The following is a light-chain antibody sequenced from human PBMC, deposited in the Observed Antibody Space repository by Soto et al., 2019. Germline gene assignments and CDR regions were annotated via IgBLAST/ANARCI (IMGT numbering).Light chain of an antibody. CDR3: QQVIYQQWT. CDR1: QSVSTN. Sequence: EKLMTQSPSILSASKGERATLSCRASQSVSTNLAWYQQKPGQAPRLLIYGASTWQSGIPDRFSGSGSGTEFTLTIRRLEPEDFAVYFCQQVIYQQWTFGPGRSVEVK. V-gene: IGKV3-15*01. CDR2: GAS. J-gene: IGKJ5*01.